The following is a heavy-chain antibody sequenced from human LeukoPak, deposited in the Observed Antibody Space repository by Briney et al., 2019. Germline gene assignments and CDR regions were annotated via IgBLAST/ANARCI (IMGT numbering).Heavy chain of an antibody. Sequence: SGPTLVNPTQTLTLTCTFSGFSLSTTGVGGGWIRQPPRKSLKRLALPYWNDDKRYIPSLKRRLTITKDTSKNQVVLTMANMDPVDTATYYCAHRTPRRGWYLLNLKKVEMATRYFDYWGQGTLVTVSS. CDR3: AHRTPRRGWYLLNLKKVEMATRYFDY. D-gene: IGHD5-24*01. CDR2: PYWNDDK. V-gene: IGHV2-5*01. CDR1: GFSLSTTGVG. J-gene: IGHJ4*02.